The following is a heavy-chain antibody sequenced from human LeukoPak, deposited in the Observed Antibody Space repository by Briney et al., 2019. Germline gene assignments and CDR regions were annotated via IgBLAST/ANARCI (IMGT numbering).Heavy chain of an antibody. J-gene: IGHJ4*02. CDR3: ARDPYKDTATPI. Sequence: ASVKVSCKASGYTFTGYYMHWVRQAPGQGLEWMGWINPNSGGTNYAQKFQGRVTMTRDTSISTAYMELSRLRSDDTAVYYCARDPYKDTATPIWGQGTLVTVSS. V-gene: IGHV1-2*02. CDR1: GYTFTGYY. CDR2: INPNSGGT. D-gene: IGHD5-18*01.